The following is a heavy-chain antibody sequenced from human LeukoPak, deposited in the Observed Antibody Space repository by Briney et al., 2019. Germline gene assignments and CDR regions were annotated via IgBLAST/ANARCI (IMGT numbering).Heavy chain of an antibody. CDR2: IYTSGST. CDR3: AREQTYYDILTGLRYYFDY. D-gene: IGHD3-9*01. CDR1: GGSISSYY. V-gene: IGHV4-4*07. J-gene: IGHJ4*02. Sequence: SETLSLTCTVSGGSISSYYWSRIRQPAGKGLEWIGRIYTSGSTNYNPSLKSRVTMSVDTSKNQFSLKLSSVTAADTAVYYCAREQTYYDILTGLRYYFDYWGQGTLVTVSS.